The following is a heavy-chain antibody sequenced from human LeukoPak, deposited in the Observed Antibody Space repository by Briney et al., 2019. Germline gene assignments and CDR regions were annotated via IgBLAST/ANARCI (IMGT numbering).Heavy chain of an antibody. Sequence: GASVKVSCKASGYTFTSYGISWVRQAPGQGLEWMGWVSTYNSNTNYAQKFQGRVTMTTDTSTNTAYMELRSLTSDDTAVYYCARGGIFDIWGQGTMVTVSS. J-gene: IGHJ3*02. CDR1: GYTFTSYG. D-gene: IGHD3-10*01. V-gene: IGHV1-18*01. CDR3: ARGGIFDI. CDR2: VSTYNSNT.